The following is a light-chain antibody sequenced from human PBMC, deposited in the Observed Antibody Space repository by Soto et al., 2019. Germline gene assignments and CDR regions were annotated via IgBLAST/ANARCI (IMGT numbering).Light chain of an antibody. CDR2: KAS. V-gene: IGKV1-5*03. CDR3: QQDNSSPWT. Sequence: DIKMTQSPSTLSASVGDRVTITCRASQSISSWLAWYQQKPGKAPKLLIYKASSLESGVPSRFSGSGSGTEFTLTISSLQPDDFATYYCQQDNSSPWTFGQGTKVEIK. J-gene: IGKJ1*01. CDR1: QSISSW.